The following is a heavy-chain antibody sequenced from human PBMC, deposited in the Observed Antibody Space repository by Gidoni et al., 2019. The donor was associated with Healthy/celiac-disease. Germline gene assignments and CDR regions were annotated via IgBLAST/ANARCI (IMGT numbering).Heavy chain of an antibody. CDR2: IIPIFGTA. CDR3: ARAGYCSGGSCNTYYYYYGMDV. CDR1: GGTFSSYA. V-gene: IGHV1-69*01. Sequence: QVQLVQSGAEVKKPGSSVKVSCKASGGTFSSYAISWVRQAPGQGLEWMGGIIPIFGTANYAQKFQGRVTITADESTSTAYMELSSLRSEDTAVYYCARAGYCSGGSCNTYYYYYGMDVWGQGTTVTVSS. D-gene: IGHD2-15*01. J-gene: IGHJ6*02.